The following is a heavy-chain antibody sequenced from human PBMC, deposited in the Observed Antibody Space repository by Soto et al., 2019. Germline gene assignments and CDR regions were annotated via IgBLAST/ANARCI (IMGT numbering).Heavy chain of an antibody. CDR1: GFTFSSYW. CDR2: INSDGSST. CDR3: ARDEVLRFLEWLLSPYGMDV. Sequence: PGGSLRLSCAASGFTFSSYWMHWVRQAPGKGLVWVSRINSDGSSTSYADSVKGRSTISRDNAKNTLYLQMNSLRAEDTAVYYCARDEVLRFLEWLLSPYGMDVWGQGTTVTVSS. D-gene: IGHD3-3*01. J-gene: IGHJ6*02. V-gene: IGHV3-74*01.